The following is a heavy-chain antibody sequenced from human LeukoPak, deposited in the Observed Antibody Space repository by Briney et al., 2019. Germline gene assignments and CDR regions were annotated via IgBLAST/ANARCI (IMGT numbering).Heavy chain of an antibody. CDR3: ARAKYYYGSGSYYFDY. J-gene: IGHJ4*02. V-gene: IGHV4-38-2*02. D-gene: IGHD3-10*01. Sequence: SETLSLTCTVSGHSISNGNYWGWIRQPPGKGLEWIGGIYHSGNTYYKPPLKSRVTISVDTSKNQFSLKLSSVTAADTAVYYCARAKYYYGSGSYYFDYWGQGTLVTVSS. CDR1: GHSISNGNY. CDR2: IYHSGNT.